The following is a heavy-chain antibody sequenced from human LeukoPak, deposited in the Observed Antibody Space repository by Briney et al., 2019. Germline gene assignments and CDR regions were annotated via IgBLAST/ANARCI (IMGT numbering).Heavy chain of an antibody. Sequence: GGSLRLSCAASGFRFSDYYVNWIRQAPGKGLEWISYSSSSGSTIDYADSVKGRFTIPRDNAKNSVYLQMNSLRAEDTAIYYCARSGGTWATSECWGQGTLVTVSS. CDR2: SSSSGSTI. CDR1: GFRFSDYY. V-gene: IGHV3-11*04. CDR3: ARSGGTWATSEC. D-gene: IGHD1-26*01. J-gene: IGHJ4*02.